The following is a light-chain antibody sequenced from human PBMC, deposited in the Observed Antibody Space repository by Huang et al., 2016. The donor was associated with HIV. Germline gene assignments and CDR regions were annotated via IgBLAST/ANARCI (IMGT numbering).Light chain of an antibody. CDR1: QGIATY. V-gene: IGKV1-9*01. Sequence: IHLTQSPSSLSASVGDRVAISCRASQGIATYLAWYQLKPGKAPKLLIYSASILQSGVPSRFSGTGSGTDFSLTISSLQPDDFATYYCLQLNSFPLTFGGGTKVEIK. CDR2: SAS. CDR3: LQLNSFPLT. J-gene: IGKJ4*01.